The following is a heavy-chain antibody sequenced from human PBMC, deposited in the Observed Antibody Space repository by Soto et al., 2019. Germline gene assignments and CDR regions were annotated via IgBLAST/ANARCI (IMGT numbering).Heavy chain of an antibody. CDR2: ISYDGSNK. V-gene: IGHV3-30-3*01. Sequence: ESGGGVVQPGRSLRLSCAASGFTFSSYAMHWVRQAPGKGLEWVAVISYDGSNKYYADSVKGRFTISRDNSKNTLYLQMNSLRAEDTAVYYCAREYSSSYYFDYWGQGTLVTVSS. D-gene: IGHD6-6*01. J-gene: IGHJ4*02. CDR1: GFTFSSYA. CDR3: AREYSSSYYFDY.